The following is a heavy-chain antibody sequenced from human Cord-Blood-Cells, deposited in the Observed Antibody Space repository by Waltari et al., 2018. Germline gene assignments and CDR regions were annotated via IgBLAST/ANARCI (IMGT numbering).Heavy chain of an antibody. Sequence: QVQLVQSGAEVKKPGSSVKVSCKASGGTFSSYAISWVRQAPGQGLEWMGGIIPIIGTGNNARKFQGRGTMTADECTSTAYMGLSRVRSEDTAVYYCAIVAVVPAATGRIWFDPWGQGTLVTVSS. CDR2: IIPIIGTG. V-gene: IGHV1-69*01. CDR1: GGTFSSYA. CDR3: AIVAVVPAATGRIWFDP. D-gene: IGHD2-2*01. J-gene: IGHJ5*02.